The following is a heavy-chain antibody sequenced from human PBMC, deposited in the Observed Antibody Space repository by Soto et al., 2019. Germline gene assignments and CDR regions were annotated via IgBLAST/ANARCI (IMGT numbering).Heavy chain of an antibody. CDR2: INPSSGAT. CDR3: ARELRSYLIDF. V-gene: IGHV1-2*02. CDR1: GYTFTGHY. J-gene: IGHJ4*01. Sequence: ASVKVSCKASGYTFTGHYMHWVRQAPGQGLEWMGRINPSSGATDYAQKFQGRVSMTRDTSISTAYMEVNRLTSEDTAVYYCARELRSYLIDFWGQGTLVTVSS.